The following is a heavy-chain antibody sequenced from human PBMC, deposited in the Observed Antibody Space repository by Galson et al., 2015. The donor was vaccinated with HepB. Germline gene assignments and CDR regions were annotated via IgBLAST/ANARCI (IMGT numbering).Heavy chain of an antibody. CDR1: GYTFPNYW. CDR3: ARRPRKDAFDI. V-gene: IGHV5-51*01. J-gene: IGHJ3*02. CDR2: IFPSDSDT. Sequence: QSGAEVKKPGESQKISCQVSGYTFPNYWIGWVRQMPGKGLEWMGIIFPSDSDTRYSPSFQGQVTISADNSINTAYLQWTRLKASDTAIYYCARRPRKDAFDIWGQGTMVTVSS.